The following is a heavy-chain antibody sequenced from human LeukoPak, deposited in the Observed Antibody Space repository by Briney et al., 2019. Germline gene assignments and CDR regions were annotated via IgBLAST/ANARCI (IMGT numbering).Heavy chain of an antibody. CDR1: GGSISSYD. CDR2: IYYSGST. Sequence: PSETLSLTCTVSGGSISSYDWSWIRQPPGKGLEWIGYIYYSGSTNYNPSLKSRVTISVDTSKNQFSLRLRSVTAADTAVYYCATWRTAKTGFDYWGQGTLVTVSS. CDR3: ATWRTAKTGFDY. D-gene: IGHD1-1*01. J-gene: IGHJ4*02. V-gene: IGHV4-59*08.